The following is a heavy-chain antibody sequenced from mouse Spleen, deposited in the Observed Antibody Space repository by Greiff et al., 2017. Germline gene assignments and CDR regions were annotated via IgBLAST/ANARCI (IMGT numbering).Heavy chain of an antibody. J-gene: IGHJ1*01. V-gene: IGHV1-62-2*01. Sequence: VQLQQSGAELVKPGASVKLSCKASGYTFTEYTIHWVKQRSGQGLEWIGWFYPGSGSIKYNEKFKDKATLTADKSSSTVYMELSRLTSEDSAVYFCARHEEAYYGNYGPQLRGYFDVWGAGTTVTVSS. D-gene: IGHD2-10*01. CDR3: ARHEEAYYGNYGPQLRGYFDV. CDR2: FYPGSGSI. CDR1: GYTFTEYT.